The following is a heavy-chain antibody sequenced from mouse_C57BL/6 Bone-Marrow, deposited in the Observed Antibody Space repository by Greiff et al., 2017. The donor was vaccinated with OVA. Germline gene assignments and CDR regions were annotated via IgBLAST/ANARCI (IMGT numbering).Heavy chain of an antibody. J-gene: IGHJ2*01. Sequence: VKLVESGAELARPGASVKMSCKASGYTFTSYTMHWVKQRPGQGLEWIGYINPSSGYTKYNQKFKDKATLTADKSSSTAYMQLSSLTSEDSVVYYCARRGLITTVIDYWGQGTTLTVSS. CDR1: GYTFTSYT. CDR2: INPSSGYT. D-gene: IGHD1-1*01. CDR3: ARRGLITTVIDY. V-gene: IGHV1-4*01.